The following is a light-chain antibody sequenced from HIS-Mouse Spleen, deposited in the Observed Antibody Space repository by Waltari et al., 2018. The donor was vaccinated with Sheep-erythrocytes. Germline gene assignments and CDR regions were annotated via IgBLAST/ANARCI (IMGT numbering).Light chain of an antibody. Sequence: QSALTQPPSASGSPGQSVTISCTGTSSAVGGSNHVSWYQQHPGKAPKLMIYEGSKRPSGVSNRFSGSKSGNTASLTISGLQAEDEADYYCCSYAGSSTPWVFGGGTKLTVL. CDR1: SSAVGGSNH. CDR2: EGS. J-gene: IGLJ3*02. V-gene: IGLV2-23*01. CDR3: CSYAGSSTPWV.